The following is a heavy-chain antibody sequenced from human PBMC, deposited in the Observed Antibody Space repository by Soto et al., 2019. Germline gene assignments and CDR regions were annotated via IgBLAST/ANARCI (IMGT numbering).Heavy chain of an antibody. Sequence: LGESLKISCQASGYSFTAYWITWVRQMPGKGLEWMATIDPSDSYVDYSPSFRGYVTFSVDRSITTVYLQWNSLKASDSAMYFCTRRASSSFYHFDFWGQGALVTVSS. CDR3: TRRASSSFYHFDF. J-gene: IGHJ4*02. V-gene: IGHV5-10-1*01. CDR1: GYSFTAYW. D-gene: IGHD2-2*01. CDR2: IDPSDSYV.